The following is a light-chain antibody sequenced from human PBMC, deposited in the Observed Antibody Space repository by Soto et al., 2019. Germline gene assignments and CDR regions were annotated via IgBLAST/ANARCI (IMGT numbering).Light chain of an antibody. CDR2: KAS. J-gene: IGKJ4*01. CDR1: QSISSW. CDR3: QQYESYPMT. Sequence: DSQMTQYPSTLSVSVGDRVTITCRASQSISSWLAWYQQKPGKAPKLLISKASTLQSGVPPRFSGSGSGTEFTLTISSLQPDDFATYYCQQYESYPMTFGGGTKVEIK. V-gene: IGKV1-5*03.